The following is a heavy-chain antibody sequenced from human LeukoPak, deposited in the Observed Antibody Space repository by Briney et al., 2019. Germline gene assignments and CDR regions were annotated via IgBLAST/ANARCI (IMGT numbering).Heavy chain of an antibody. CDR1: GFTFSSYW. D-gene: IGHD2-2*01. Sequence: GGSLRLSCAASGFTFSSYWMHWVRQAPGKGLEWVSRISSEDGDNTYYADSAKGRFTMSRDNSKNTLYLQMNSLRAEDTAIYYCVRGRTSASIFDYWGQGTLVTVSS. J-gene: IGHJ4*02. V-gene: IGHV3-74*01. CDR2: ISSEDGDNT. CDR3: VRGRTSASIFDY.